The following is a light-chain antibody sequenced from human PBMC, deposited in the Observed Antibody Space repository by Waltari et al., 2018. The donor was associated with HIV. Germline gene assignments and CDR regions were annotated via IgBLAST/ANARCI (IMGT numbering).Light chain of an antibody. Sequence: SYELTQPPSVSVSPGQTASITCSGDELGDRYACWYQQKPGQSPLLVIYQDTKRPSGIPERFSGSNSGNTATLAISGTQAMEEADYYCQARDSSTVVFGGGTKLTVL. CDR3: QARDSSTVV. J-gene: IGLJ2*01. CDR1: ELGDRY. V-gene: IGLV3-1*01. CDR2: QDT.